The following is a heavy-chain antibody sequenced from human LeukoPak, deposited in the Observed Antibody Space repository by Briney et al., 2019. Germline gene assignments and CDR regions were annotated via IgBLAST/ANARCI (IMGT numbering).Heavy chain of an antibody. Sequence: GGSLRLSCAASGFTFSHHGMHWVRQAPGKGLEWVAFIRYDGSNKYYADSVKGRFTISRDNSKNTLYLQMNSLRTEDTAVYYCAITIDGGQQLVPGDWFDPWGQGTLVTVSS. CDR1: GFTFSHHG. CDR3: AITIDGGQQLVPGDWFDP. CDR2: IRYDGSNK. V-gene: IGHV3-30*02. D-gene: IGHD6-13*01. J-gene: IGHJ5*02.